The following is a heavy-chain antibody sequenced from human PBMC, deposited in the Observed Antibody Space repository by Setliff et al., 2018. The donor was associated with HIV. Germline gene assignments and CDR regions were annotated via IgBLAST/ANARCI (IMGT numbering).Heavy chain of an antibody. CDR2: IHHSGIT. CDR1: GGSFSGYY. D-gene: IGHD2-2*01. Sequence: SLTCAVYGGSFSGYYWGWIRQPPGKGLEWIGEIHHSGITNYNPSLKSRVTISIDTSKNQFSLKLSSVTAADTAVYSCARATPFVVVPAAPNYYYYMDVWGKGTTVTVSS. V-gene: IGHV4-34*01. J-gene: IGHJ6*03. CDR3: ARATPFVVVPAAPNYYYYMDV.